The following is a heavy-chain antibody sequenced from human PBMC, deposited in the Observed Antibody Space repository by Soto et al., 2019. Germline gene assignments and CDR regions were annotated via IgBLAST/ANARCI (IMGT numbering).Heavy chain of an antibody. D-gene: IGHD1-26*01. CDR2: ISAYNGNT. CDR3: ARDRGILIVGGTLPDY. Sequence: QVQLVQSGAEVKKPGASVKVSCKASGYTFTSYGISWVRQAPGQGLEWLGWISAYNGNTNYARNHQGRVTVTADTSTNTANIDLRSLRSDDAAVYCCARDRGILIVGGTLPDYWGQGTLVTVFS. CDR1: GYTFTSYG. J-gene: IGHJ4*02. V-gene: IGHV1-18*01.